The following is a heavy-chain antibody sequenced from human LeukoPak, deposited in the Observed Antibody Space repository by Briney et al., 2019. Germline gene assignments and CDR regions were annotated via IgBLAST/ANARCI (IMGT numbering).Heavy chain of an antibody. Sequence: GGSLRLSCAASGFTFSSYGMHWVRQAPGRGLEGVAVISYVGSNKYYADSMKGRFTISRDNSKNTLYLQMNSLRAEDTAVYYCAKASYSYCSGGSCYSGYFQHWGQGTLVTVSS. V-gene: IGHV3-30*18. CDR3: AKASYSYCSGGSCYSGYFQH. D-gene: IGHD2-15*01. CDR1: GFTFSSYG. J-gene: IGHJ1*01. CDR2: ISYVGSNK.